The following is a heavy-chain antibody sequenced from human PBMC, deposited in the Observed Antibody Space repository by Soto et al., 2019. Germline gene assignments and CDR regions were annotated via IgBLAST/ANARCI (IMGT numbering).Heavy chain of an antibody. D-gene: IGHD3-10*01. CDR2: ISYDGSNK. CDR1: GFVFKNYA. CDR3: AREEYGQYYFDF. J-gene: IGHJ4*02. Sequence: GGSLRLSCAASGFVFKNYAMHWVRQAPGKGLEWVAVISYDGSNKYYADSVKCRFTISRDNPKNTLYLQLDTLTPEDTAIYYCAREEYGQYYFDFWGQGTRVTVSS. V-gene: IGHV3-30*04.